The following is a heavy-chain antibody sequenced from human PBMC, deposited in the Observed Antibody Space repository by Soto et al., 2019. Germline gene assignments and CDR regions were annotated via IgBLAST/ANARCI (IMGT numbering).Heavy chain of an antibody. CDR1: GFTFSSYG. D-gene: IGHD6-19*01. CDR2: IWYDGSNK. CDR3: ARDGEQCVVHEYYFDY. V-gene: IGHV3-33*01. J-gene: IGHJ4*02. Sequence: QVQLVESGGGVVQPGRSLRLSCAASGFTFSSYGMHWVRQAPGKGLEWVAVIWYDGSNKYYADSVKGRFTISRDNSNNRLYLQMNSRRAEDTAVYYCARDGEQCVVHEYYFDYWGQGTLVTVSS.